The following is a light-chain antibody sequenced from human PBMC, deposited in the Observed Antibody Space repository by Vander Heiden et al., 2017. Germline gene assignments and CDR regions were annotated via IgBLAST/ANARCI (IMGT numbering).Light chain of an antibody. V-gene: IGLV1-44*01. CDR1: RSNIGSNT. CDR2: SNT. J-gene: IGLJ1*01. CDR3: ATWDDRLTACV. Sequence: QSVLTQPPSASGTPGQTVTISCSGGRSNIGSNTVNWYQQVPGRAPQLLIYSNTQRPSGVPDRFSCSKSGTSASLAISGLLNEDEADYYCATWDDRLTACVFGTGTKVTVL.